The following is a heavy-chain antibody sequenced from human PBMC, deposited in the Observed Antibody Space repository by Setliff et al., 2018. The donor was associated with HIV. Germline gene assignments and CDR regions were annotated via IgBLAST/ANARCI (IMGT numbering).Heavy chain of an antibody. CDR3: AKDQGGYSYGGFDY. V-gene: IGHV3-23*01. J-gene: IGHJ4*02. CDR2: ISGSRGST. D-gene: IGHD5-18*01. Sequence: PGGSLRLSCAASGFTFSSYAMSWVRQAPGKGLEWVSAISGSRGSTFYADSVKGRFTISRDNSKNTLYLQMNSLRVEDTAVYYCAKDQGGYSYGGFDYWGQGTLVTVSS. CDR1: GFTFSSYA.